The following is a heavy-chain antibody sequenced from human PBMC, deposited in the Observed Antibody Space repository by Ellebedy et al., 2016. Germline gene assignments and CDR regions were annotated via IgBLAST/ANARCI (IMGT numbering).Heavy chain of an antibody. CDR2: ISYDGSNK. V-gene: IGHV3-30-3*01. CDR1: GFTFSSYA. Sequence: GGSLRLXCAASGFTFSSYAMHWVRQAPGKGLEWVAVISYDGSNKYYADSVKGRFTISRDNSKNTLYLQMNSLRAEDTAVYYCARAPIGPPRSARSGPFDYWGQGTLVTVSS. CDR3: ARAPIGPPRSARSGPFDY. D-gene: IGHD6-25*01. J-gene: IGHJ4*02.